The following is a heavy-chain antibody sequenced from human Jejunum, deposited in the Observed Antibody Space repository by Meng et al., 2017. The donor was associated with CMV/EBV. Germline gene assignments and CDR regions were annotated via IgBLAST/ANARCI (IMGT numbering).Heavy chain of an antibody. V-gene: IGHV4-31*03. Sequence: VALQGSGPGLGKPFQTLSLTCTVSGGSVSSVGYYWTWIRQHPGKGLEWFGHIYYSGSTFYNPSLKRRVIISIGTSKNQFSLNLRSVTAADTAVYYCARVSSGWDYFDYWGQGTLVTVSS. CDR3: ARVSSGWDYFDY. D-gene: IGHD6-19*01. CDR2: IYYSGST. CDR1: GGSVSSVGYY. J-gene: IGHJ4*02.